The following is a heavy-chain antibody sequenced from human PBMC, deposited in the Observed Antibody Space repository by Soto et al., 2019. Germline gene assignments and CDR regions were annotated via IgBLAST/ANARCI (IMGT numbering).Heavy chain of an antibody. J-gene: IGHJ4*02. V-gene: IGHV1-18*01. CDR3: ARGGRDSSGWYGLLDY. CDR1: GYTFTRSG. CDR2: ISTYNGDT. D-gene: IGHD6-19*01. Sequence: ASVKVSCKASGYTFTRSGISWVRQAPGQGLEWMGWISTYNGDTNYAQTFQGRVTMTTDTSTSTVHMEVRSLRSDDTAVYYCARGGRDSSGWYGLLDYWGQGTLVTVSS.